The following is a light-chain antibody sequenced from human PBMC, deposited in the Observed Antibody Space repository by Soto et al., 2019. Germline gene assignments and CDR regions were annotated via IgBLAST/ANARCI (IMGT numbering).Light chain of an antibody. CDR3: QQRYNSWT. CDR2: GAS. V-gene: IGKV3-15*01. J-gene: IGKJ1*01. CDR1: QSISSN. Sequence: EIVMTQSPATLSVSPGERATLSCRASQSISSNLAWYQQKPGQAPRLLIYGASTRATGIPARFRGSGSGTDFTLTISSLEPEDFAVYYCQQRYNSWTFGQGTKVDI.